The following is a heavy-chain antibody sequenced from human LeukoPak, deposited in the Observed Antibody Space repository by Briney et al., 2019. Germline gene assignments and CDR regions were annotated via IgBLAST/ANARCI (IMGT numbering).Heavy chain of an antibody. CDR3: ARSFILWFGELLRGDY. CDR2: IYYSGST. D-gene: IGHD3-10*01. J-gene: IGHJ4*02. Sequence: PSETLSLTCTVSGGSISSSSYYWGWIRQSPGRGLEWIGTIYYSGSTYYNPSLKSRVTRSVDTSKNQFSLKLSSVTAADTAVYYCARSFILWFGELLRGDYWGQGTLVTVSS. V-gene: IGHV4-39*01. CDR1: GGSISSSSYY.